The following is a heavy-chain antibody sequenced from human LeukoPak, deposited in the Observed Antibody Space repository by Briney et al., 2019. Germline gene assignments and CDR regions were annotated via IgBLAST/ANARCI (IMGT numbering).Heavy chain of an antibody. CDR3: ARDHDYGDYVRAFDI. D-gene: IGHD4-17*01. CDR1: GGAITSGDYY. J-gene: IGHJ3*02. V-gene: IGHV4-30-4*01. Sequence: SQTLSLTCTVSGGAITSGDYYWSWIRQPPGKGLEWIGYIYYSGSTSYNPSLKSRVTISVDTSKNQFSLKLSSVTAADTAVYYCARDHDYGDYVRAFDIWGQGTMVTVSS. CDR2: IYYSGST.